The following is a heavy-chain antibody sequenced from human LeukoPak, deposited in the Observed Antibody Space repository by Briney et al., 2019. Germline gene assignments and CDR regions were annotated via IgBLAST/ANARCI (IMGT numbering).Heavy chain of an antibody. CDR1: GFTLSSYG. CDR3: AKMQGYFDY. V-gene: IGHV3-23*01. Sequence: GGSLRLSCAASGFTLSSYGMSWVSQSPGKGWEGISAVTGGGENTYYADSVRGRFTISRDNSKNTLSLQMNSLRAEDTAVYYCAKMQGYFDYWGQGTLVTVSS. CDR2: VTGGGENT. J-gene: IGHJ4*02.